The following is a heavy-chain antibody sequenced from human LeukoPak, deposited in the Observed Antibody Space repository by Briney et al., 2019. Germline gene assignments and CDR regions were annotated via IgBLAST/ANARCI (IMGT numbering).Heavy chain of an antibody. CDR2: IRYDGSNK. Sequence: GGSLRLSCAASGFTFSSYGMHWVRQAPGKGLEWVAFIRYDGSNKYYADSVKGRFTISRDNSKNTLYLQMNGLRAEDTAVYYCAKVLSSRNPFDYWGQGTLVTVSS. CDR1: GFTFSSYG. J-gene: IGHJ4*02. CDR3: AKVLSSRNPFDY. D-gene: IGHD6-13*01. V-gene: IGHV3-30*02.